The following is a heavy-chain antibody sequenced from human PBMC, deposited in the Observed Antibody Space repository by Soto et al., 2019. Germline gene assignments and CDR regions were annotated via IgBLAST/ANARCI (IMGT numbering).Heavy chain of an antibody. Sequence: PGGSLRLSCAVSGVTLTNVWMNWVRQAPGKGPEWVCRIKSKVDGGTADYAAPVKGRFTISRGDSENTLYLQMNSLQTEDTAVYYCSHGYYQYFDSWGQGTLVTVSS. CDR1: GVTLTNVW. CDR3: SHGYYQYFDS. D-gene: IGHD5-18*01. V-gene: IGHV3-15*07. CDR2: IKSKVDGGTA. J-gene: IGHJ4*02.